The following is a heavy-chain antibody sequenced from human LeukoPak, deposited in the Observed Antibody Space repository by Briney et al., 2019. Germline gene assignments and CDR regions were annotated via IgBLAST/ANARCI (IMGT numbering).Heavy chain of an antibody. CDR2: IYTGGGT. Sequence: GGSLRLSCAASGFSVSSSFMSWVRQAPGKGLEWVSVIYTGGGTYHADSVKGRFTISRDNAKNALYLQMNSLRAEDTALYYCASAFDFLFDCWGQGTLVTVSS. J-gene: IGHJ4*02. CDR1: GFSVSSSF. CDR3: ASAFDFLFDC. D-gene: IGHD2/OR15-2a*01. V-gene: IGHV3-53*01.